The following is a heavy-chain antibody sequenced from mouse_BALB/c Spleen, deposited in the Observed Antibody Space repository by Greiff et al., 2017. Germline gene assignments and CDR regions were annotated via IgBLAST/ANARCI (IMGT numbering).Heavy chain of an antibody. D-gene: IGHD1-1*01. V-gene: IGHV5-9-4*01. CDR1: GFTFSSYA. Sequence: LMESGGGLVKPGGSLKLSCAASGFTFSSYAMSWVRQSPEKRLEWVAEISSGGSYTYYPDTVTGRFTISRDNAKNTLYLEMSSLRSEDTAMYYCARSHYSFAYWGQGTLVTVSA. J-gene: IGHJ3*01. CDR3: ARSHYSFAY. CDR2: ISSGGSYT.